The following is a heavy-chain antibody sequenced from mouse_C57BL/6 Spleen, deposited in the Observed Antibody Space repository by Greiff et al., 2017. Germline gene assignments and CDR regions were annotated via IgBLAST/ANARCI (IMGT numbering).Heavy chain of an antibody. V-gene: IGHV1-55*01. D-gene: IGHD2-3*01. J-gene: IGHJ4*01. CDR2: IYPGSGST. Sequence: VQLQQPGAELVKPGASVKMSCKASGYTFTSYWITWVKQRPGQGLEWIGDIYPGSGSTNYNEKFKSKATLTVDTSSSTAYMQLSSLTSEDSAVYSCARGEIYYCYYGYAMDDWGQGTSVTVSS. CDR1: GYTFTSYW. CDR3: ARGEIYYCYYGYAMDD.